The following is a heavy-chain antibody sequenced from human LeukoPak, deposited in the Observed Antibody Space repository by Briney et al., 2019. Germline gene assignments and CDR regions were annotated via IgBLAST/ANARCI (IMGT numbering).Heavy chain of an antibody. CDR1: GLSISSGYY. CDR3: ARGSQSFYYDSSGYPFDS. Sequence: SETLSLTCAVSGLSISSGYYWGWIRQPPGKGPEWIGSIYHSGSSNYNPSLRSRVAMSVDTSRNQFSLRLTSVTVADTAVYYCARGSQSFYYDSSGYPFDSWGQGTLVTVSS. D-gene: IGHD3-22*01. J-gene: IGHJ4*02. V-gene: IGHV4-38-2*01. CDR2: IYHSGSS.